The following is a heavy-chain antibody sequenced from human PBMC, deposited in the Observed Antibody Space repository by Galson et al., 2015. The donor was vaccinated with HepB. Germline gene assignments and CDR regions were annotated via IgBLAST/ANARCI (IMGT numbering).Heavy chain of an antibody. CDR3: ARDGVWFGKLNWFDP. CDR2: INQEGSEK. D-gene: IGHD3-10*01. CDR1: GFTFSSYW. Sequence: SLRLSCAASGFTFSSYWMSWVRQAPGKGLEWVANINQEGSEKYYVGSVKGRFTISRDNAKDSLYLQMSSLRAEDTAVYYCARDGVWFGKLNWFDPWGQGTLVTVSS. J-gene: IGHJ5*02. V-gene: IGHV3-7*01.